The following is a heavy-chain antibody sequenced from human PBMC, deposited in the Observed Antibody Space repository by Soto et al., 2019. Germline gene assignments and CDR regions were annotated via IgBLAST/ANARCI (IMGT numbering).Heavy chain of an antibody. D-gene: IGHD3-22*01. J-gene: IGHJ6*02. Sequence: GASVKVSCKASGGTFSSYAISWVRQAPGQGLEWMGGIIPILGTANYAQKFQGRVTITADESTSTAYMELSSLRSEDTAVYYCASVGSSGYYYDNYYGMDVWGQGTTVTVSS. CDR2: IIPILGTA. CDR3: ASVGSSGYYYDNYYGMDV. CDR1: GGTFSSYA. V-gene: IGHV1-69*13.